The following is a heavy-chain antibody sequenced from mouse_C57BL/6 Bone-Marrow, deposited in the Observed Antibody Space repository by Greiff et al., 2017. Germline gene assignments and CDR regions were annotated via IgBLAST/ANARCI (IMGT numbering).Heavy chain of an antibody. D-gene: IGHD3-2*02. J-gene: IGHJ2*01. CDR3: ARAGQLRLLFDY. CDR1: GYSITSGYY. V-gene: IGHV3-6*01. Sequence: EVKLMESGPGLVKPSQSLSLTCSVTGYSITSGYYWNWIRQFPGNKLEWMGYISYDGSNNYNPSLKNRISITRETSKNQFFLKLNSVTTEDTAAYYCARAGQLRLLFDYWGQGTTLTVSS. CDR2: ISYDGSN.